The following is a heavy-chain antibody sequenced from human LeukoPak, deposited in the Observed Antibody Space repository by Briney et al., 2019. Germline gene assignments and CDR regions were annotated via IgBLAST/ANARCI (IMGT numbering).Heavy chain of an antibody. V-gene: IGHV1-2*02. J-gene: IGHJ4*02. CDR1: GNSFNGYY. CDR2: INPNSGGT. CDR3: AKEGDYVWGSYRRLYFDY. D-gene: IGHD3-16*02. Sequence: ASVKVSCKASGNSFNGYYIHWVRQAPGQGLEWMGWINPNSGGTNYAPKFQGRVTMTRDTSISTAYTELTRVTSDDTAVYYCAKEGDYVWGSYRRLYFDYWGQGTLVTVSS.